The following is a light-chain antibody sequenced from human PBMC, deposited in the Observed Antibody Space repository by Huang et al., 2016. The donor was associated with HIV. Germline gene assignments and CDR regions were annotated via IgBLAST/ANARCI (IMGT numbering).Light chain of an antibody. CDR3: QQSYSTLLT. V-gene: IGKV1-39*01. CDR1: QSISNY. J-gene: IGKJ4*01. Sequence: DIQMTQSPSSLSASVGDRLTITCRASQSISNYLNWYQQKPGKAPNLLIYAASNLQSGAPSRCSGSGSGTDFTLTVSSLQPEDFATYYCQQSYSTLLTFGGGTKVEI. CDR2: AAS.